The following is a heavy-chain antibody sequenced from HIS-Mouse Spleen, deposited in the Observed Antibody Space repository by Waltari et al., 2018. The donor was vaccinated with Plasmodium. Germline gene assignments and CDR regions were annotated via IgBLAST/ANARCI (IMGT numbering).Heavy chain of an antibody. CDR2: ISYDGSNK. CDR3: AKEVLGYYDFWSRPDY. J-gene: IGHJ4*02. Sequence: QVQLVESGGGVVQPGRSLRLSCAASGFTFSRYGWHWVRQAPGKGLEWVAVISYDGSNKCYADSVKGRFTISRDNSKNTLYLQMNSLRAEDTAVYYCAKEVLGYYDFWSRPDYWGQGTLVTVSS. V-gene: IGHV3-30*18. D-gene: IGHD3-3*01. CDR1: GFTFSRYG.